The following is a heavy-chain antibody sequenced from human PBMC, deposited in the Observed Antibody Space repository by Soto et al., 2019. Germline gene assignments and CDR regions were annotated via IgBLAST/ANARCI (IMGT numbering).Heavy chain of an antibody. CDR1: GFTVSSNY. Sequence: PGGSLRLSCAASGFTVSSNYMSLVRQAPGKGLEWVSVIYCGGSTYYAASVKGRFTISRDNAKNTLYLQMNSLRAEDTAVYYCARDLGVIRGITTHGMDGWGQGTTVTVSS. D-gene: IGHD3-10*01. V-gene: IGHV3-53*01. CDR3: ARDLGVIRGITTHGMDG. J-gene: IGHJ6*02. CDR2: IYCGGST.